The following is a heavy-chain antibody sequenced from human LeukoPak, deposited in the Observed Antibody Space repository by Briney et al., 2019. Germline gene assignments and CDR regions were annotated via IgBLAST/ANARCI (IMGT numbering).Heavy chain of an antibody. Sequence: PSETLSLTCTVSGGSISSYYWSWIRQPPGKGLEWIGYIYYSGSTNYNPSLKSRVTMSVDTSKNQFSLKLSSVTAADTAVYYCARDRDWGSGTPFRYFDYWGQGTLVSVSS. CDR1: GGSISSYY. J-gene: IGHJ4*02. V-gene: IGHV4-59*01. D-gene: IGHD3-10*01. CDR2: IYYSGST. CDR3: ARDRDWGSGTPFRYFDY.